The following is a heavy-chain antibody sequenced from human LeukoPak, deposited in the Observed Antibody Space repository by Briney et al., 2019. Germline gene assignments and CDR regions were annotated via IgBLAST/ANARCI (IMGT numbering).Heavy chain of an antibody. CDR1: GFTFSNAW. Sequence: PGGSLRLSCATSGFTFSNAWMSWVRQAPGKGLEWVGRIKRKSDGETTDYAASVKGRFTISRDDSKNTMSLQMNSLKTEDTAVYYCTTEWNYGSGSIFDYWGQGTLVTVSS. D-gene: IGHD3-10*01. J-gene: IGHJ4*02. V-gene: IGHV3-15*01. CDR3: TTEWNYGSGSIFDY. CDR2: IKRKSDGETT.